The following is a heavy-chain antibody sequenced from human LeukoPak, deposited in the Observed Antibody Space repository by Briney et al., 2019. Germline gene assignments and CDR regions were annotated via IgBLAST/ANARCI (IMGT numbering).Heavy chain of an antibody. J-gene: IGHJ6*03. CDR2: IYHSGST. CDR1: GYSISSGYY. Sequence: SETLSLTCTVSGYSISSGYYWGWIRQPPGKGLEWIGSIYHSGSTYYNPSLKSRVTISVDTSKNQFSLKLSSVTAADTAVYYCARINSYTYYYYYYYMDVWGKGTTVTVSS. V-gene: IGHV4-38-2*02. D-gene: IGHD2-2*02. CDR3: ARINSYTYYYYYYYMDV.